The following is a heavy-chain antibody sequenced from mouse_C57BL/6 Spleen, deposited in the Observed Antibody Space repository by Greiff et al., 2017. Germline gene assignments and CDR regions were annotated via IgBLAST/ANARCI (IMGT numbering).Heavy chain of an antibody. J-gene: IGHJ4*01. D-gene: IGHD2-4*01. CDR2: IWSGGST. V-gene: IGHV2-2*01. CDR3: ARGMITHYYAMDY. CDR1: GFSLTSYG. Sequence: QVQLKQSGPGLVQPSQSLSITCPVSGFSLTSYGVHWVRQSPGKGLEWLGVIWSGGSTDYNAAFISRLSISKDNSKSQVFFKMNSLQADDTAIYYCARGMITHYYAMDYWGQGTSVTVSS.